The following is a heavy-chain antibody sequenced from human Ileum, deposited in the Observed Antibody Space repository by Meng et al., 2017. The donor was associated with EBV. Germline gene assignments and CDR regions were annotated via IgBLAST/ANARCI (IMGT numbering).Heavy chain of an antibody. D-gene: IGHD6-13*01. Sequence: HLEPQGSGPGRGKPSETLSLPCTVSGGPINSSSYYWGWIRQPPGKGLEWIGSIYYSGRTYYNPSLKSRVTISVDTSKNQFSLKLSSVTAADTAVYYCARPIAAAGWFDPWGQGTLVTVSS. CDR1: GGPINSSSYY. J-gene: IGHJ5*02. CDR3: ARPIAAAGWFDP. CDR2: IYYSGRT. V-gene: IGHV4-39*01.